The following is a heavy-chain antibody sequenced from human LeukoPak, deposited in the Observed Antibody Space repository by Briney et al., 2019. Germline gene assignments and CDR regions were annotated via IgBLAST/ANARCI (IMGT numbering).Heavy chain of an antibody. CDR2: MNPNSGNT. CDR1: GYTFTSYD. Sequence: GASVKVSCKASGYTFTSYDINWVRQATGQGLEWMGWMNPNSGNTGYAQMFQGRVTITRNTSISTAYMELSSLRSEDTAVYYCATVDSSGYSQFDYWGQGTLVTVSS. V-gene: IGHV1-8*03. J-gene: IGHJ4*02. CDR3: ATVDSSGYSQFDY. D-gene: IGHD3-22*01.